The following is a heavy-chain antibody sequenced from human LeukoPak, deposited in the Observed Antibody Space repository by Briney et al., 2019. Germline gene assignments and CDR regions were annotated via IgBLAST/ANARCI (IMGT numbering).Heavy chain of an antibody. CDR1: GYSINNYW. J-gene: IGHJ5*02. Sequence: GESLKISCKGSGYSINNYWIGWVRQMPGKGLEWMGIIYPADSDIRYSPSFQGQVTISADKSISTAYLQWSSLKASDTAMYYCARQEYCSGGSCYTWFDPWGQGTLVIVSS. D-gene: IGHD2-15*01. CDR2: IYPADSDI. CDR3: ARQEYCSGGSCYTWFDP. V-gene: IGHV5-51*01.